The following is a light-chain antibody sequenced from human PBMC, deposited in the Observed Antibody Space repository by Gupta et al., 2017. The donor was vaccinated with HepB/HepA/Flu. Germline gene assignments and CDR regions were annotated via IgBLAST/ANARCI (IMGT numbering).Light chain of an antibody. Sequence: DIQLTQSPTFLSASVGDRVTITCRASQDINSYLGWYQKKPGKATKLLIFAASTLQSGVTSRFSGSGSGTDFTLTISSLQPEDFATYYCQQLKSYPLTFGGGTKVEIK. CDR1: QDINSY. CDR3: QQLKSYPLT. V-gene: IGKV1-9*01. J-gene: IGKJ4*01. CDR2: AAS.